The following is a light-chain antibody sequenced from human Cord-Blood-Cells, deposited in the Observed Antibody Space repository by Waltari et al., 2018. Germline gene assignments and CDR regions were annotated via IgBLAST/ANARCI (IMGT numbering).Light chain of an antibody. Sequence: SYELTQPPSVSVSPGQTARITCSGDALPKQYAYWYQQKPGQAPVLVIYKDSGRPSVIPERFAGSSSGTTVTLTISGVQAEDEADYYCQSADSSGTYVVFGGGTKLIVL. CDR1: ALPKQY. CDR2: KDS. CDR3: QSADSSGTYVV. J-gene: IGLJ2*01. V-gene: IGLV3-25*03.